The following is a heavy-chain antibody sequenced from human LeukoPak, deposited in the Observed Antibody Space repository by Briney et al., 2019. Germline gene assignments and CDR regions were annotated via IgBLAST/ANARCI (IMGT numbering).Heavy chain of an antibody. CDR1: GYIFNEFA. CDR2: INTKTGNP. V-gene: IGHV7-4-1*02. J-gene: IGHJ3*02. D-gene: IGHD6-13*01. CDR3: ARLNAIAGSYPFDI. Sequence: GASVKVSCKASGYIFNEFAMSWVRQAPGQGLEWMGWINTKTGNPTYAQAFTGRLVFSLDTSVSTAYLQISSLKAEDTAVYYCARLNAIAGSYPFDIWGQGTMVTVSP.